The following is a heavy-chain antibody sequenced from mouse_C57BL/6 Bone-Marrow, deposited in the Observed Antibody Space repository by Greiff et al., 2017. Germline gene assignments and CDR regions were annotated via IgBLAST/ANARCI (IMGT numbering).Heavy chain of an antibody. CDR3: ARGGIPPMDY. J-gene: IGHJ4*01. CDR1: GYTFTSYW. Sequence: SGAELVKPGASVKMSCKASGYTFTSYWITWVKQRPGQGLEWIGDIYPGSGSTNYNEKFKSKATLTVDTSSSTAYMQLSSLTSEDSAVYYCARGGIPPMDYWGQGTSVTVSS. V-gene: IGHV1-55*01. CDR2: IYPGSGST.